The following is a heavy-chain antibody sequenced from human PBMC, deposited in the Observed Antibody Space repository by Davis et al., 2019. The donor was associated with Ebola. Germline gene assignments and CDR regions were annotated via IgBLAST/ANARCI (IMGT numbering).Heavy chain of an antibody. D-gene: IGHD5-18*01. Sequence: SVKVSCKASGGTFSSYAISWVRQAPGQGLEWMGGIIPIFGTANYAQKFQGRVTITADESTSTAYMELSSLRSEDTAVYYCAREVGYGEYYYYGMDVWGQGTTVTVSS. CDR3: AREVGYGEYYYYGMDV. V-gene: IGHV1-69*13. CDR1: GGTFSSYA. J-gene: IGHJ6*02. CDR2: IIPIFGTA.